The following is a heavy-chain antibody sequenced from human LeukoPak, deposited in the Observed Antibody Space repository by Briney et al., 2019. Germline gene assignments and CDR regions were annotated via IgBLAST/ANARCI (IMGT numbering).Heavy chain of an antibody. CDR2: ISSSSSYI. CDR1: GFPFSTYT. CDR3: ARDRRYFDTGGLGGPDY. J-gene: IGHJ4*02. D-gene: IGHD2-8*02. Sequence: PGGSLRLSCATSGFPFSTYTMNWVRQAPGKGLEWVSSISSSSSYIYYADSMRGRFTVSRDNAKNSLYLQMNNLRVEDTAVYYCARDRRYFDTGGLGGPDYWGQGTLITVSS. V-gene: IGHV3-21*01.